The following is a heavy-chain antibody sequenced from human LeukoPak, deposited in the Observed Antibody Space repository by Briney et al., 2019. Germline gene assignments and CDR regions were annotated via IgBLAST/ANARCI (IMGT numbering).Heavy chain of an antibody. CDR1: GFTFSDPY. CDR3: AKTDSAVDAFDI. J-gene: IGHJ3*02. Sequence: PGGSLRLSCEASGFTFSDPYMSWIRQAPGKGLECLSYISGSGTDINYADSVKGRFTISRDNSKNTLYLQMNSLRAEDTAVYYCAKTDSAVDAFDIWGQGTMVTVSS. CDR2: ISGSGTDI. V-gene: IGHV3-11*06. D-gene: IGHD1-26*01.